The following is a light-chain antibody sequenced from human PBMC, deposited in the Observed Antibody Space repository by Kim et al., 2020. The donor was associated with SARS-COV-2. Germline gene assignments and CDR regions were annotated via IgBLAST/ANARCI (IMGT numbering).Light chain of an antibody. CDR3: SSYTSSSHVV. J-gene: IGLJ2*01. Sequence: GQAVTISCTGTSSDVGGYNYVSWYQQHPGKAPKLMIYDVSNRPSGVSNRFSGSKASNTASLTISGLQAEDEADYYCSSYTSSSHVVFGGGTQLTVL. CDR2: DVS. V-gene: IGLV2-14*03. CDR1: SSDVGGYNY.